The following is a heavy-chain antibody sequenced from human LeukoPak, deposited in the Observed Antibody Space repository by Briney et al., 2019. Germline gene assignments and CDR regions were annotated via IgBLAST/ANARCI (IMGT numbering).Heavy chain of an antibody. J-gene: IGHJ4*02. Sequence: PSQILSLTCTVSGGSISSGDYYWSWIRQPPGKGLEWIGYIYYSGSTYYNPSLKSRVTISVDTSKNQFSLKLSSVTAADTAVYYCASNRGYSYGYGYWGREPWSPSPQ. D-gene: IGHD5-18*01. CDR3: ASNRGYSYGYGY. V-gene: IGHV4-30-4*08. CDR2: IYYSGST. CDR1: GGSISSGDYY.